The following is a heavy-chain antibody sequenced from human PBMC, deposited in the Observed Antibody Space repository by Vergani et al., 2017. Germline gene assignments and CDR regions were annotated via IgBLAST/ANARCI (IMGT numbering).Heavy chain of an antibody. D-gene: IGHD6-19*01. CDR3: ARQRPGSGWSPGDFDD. CDR2: MNHSGST. CDR1: GGSFSGYY. J-gene: IGHJ4*02. V-gene: IGHV4-34*02. Sequence: QVQLQQWGAGLLKPSETLSLTCAVYGGSFSGYYWSWIRQPPGKGLEWIGEMNHSGSTNYNPSLKSRVTISVDTSKNQFSLKVTYVTAADTAVYFCARQRPGSGWSPGDFDDWGQGILVTVSS.